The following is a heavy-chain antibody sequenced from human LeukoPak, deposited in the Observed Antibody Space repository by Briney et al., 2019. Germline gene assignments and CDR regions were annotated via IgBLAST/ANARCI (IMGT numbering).Heavy chain of an antibody. V-gene: IGHV6-1*01. D-gene: IGHD2-2*01. CDR1: GDSVSSNGAA. CDR3: ARDPDYALSIFDS. J-gene: IGHJ4*02. CDR2: TYYRSKWYT. Sequence: SQTLSLTCAISGDSVSSNGAAWSWIRQSPSRGLEWLGRTYYRSKWYTDYALSVKSRITVNPDTSKNQFSLQLDSVTPEDTAVYYCARDPDYALSIFDSWGQGTLVTVSS.